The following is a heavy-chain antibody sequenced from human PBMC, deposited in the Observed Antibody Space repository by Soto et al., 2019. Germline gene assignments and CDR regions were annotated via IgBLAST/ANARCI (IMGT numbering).Heavy chain of an antibody. Sequence: PGGPLRLSCAASGFTFISYGMHRVRQAPGKGLEWVAVISYDGSNKYYADSVKGRFTISRDNSKNTLYLQMNSLRAEDTAVYYCAKQKYSYGYQIDYWGQGTLVTVSS. CDR1: GFTFISYG. CDR3: AKQKYSYGYQIDY. D-gene: IGHD5-18*01. V-gene: IGHV3-30*18. CDR2: ISYDGSNK. J-gene: IGHJ4*02.